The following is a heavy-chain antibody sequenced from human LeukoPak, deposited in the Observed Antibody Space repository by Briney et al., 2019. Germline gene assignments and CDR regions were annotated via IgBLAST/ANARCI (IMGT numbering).Heavy chain of an antibody. Sequence: PGGSLRLSCAASGFTVSSNYMSWVRQAPGKGLEWVSVIYSGGSTYYAVSVKGRFTISRDNSKNNLYLQMNSLRAEDTTLYYCARVDRGGSGDVWGQGTTVTVSS. V-gene: IGHV3-66*01. CDR1: GFTVSSNY. J-gene: IGHJ6*02. CDR3: ARVDRGGSGDV. CDR2: IYSGGST. D-gene: IGHD3-10*01.